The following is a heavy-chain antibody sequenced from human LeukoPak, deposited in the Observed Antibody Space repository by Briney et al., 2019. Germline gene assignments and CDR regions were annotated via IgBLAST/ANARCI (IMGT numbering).Heavy chain of an antibody. CDR1: GFTFSDYY. CDR3: ARDRGHYYDSSGLRCAFDI. V-gene: IGHV3-11*04. CDR2: ISSSGSTI. J-gene: IGHJ3*02. D-gene: IGHD3-22*01. Sequence: PGGSLRLSCAASGFTFSDYYMSWIRQAPGKGLEWVSYISSSGSTIYYADSVKGRFNISRDNAKNSLYLQMNSLRAEDTAVYYCARDRGHYYDSSGLRCAFDIWGQGTMVTVSS.